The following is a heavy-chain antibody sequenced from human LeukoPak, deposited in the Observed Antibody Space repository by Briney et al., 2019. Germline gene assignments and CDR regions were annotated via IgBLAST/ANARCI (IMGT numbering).Heavy chain of an antibody. CDR3: ARADYGSGSYGANGLEI. J-gene: IGHJ3*02. Sequence: ASVKVSCKASGYTFTSYGISWVRQAPGQGLEWMGWISAYNGNTNYAQKLQGRVTMTTDTSTSTAYMELRSLRSDDTAVYYCARADYGSGSYGANGLEIWGQGTMVTVSS. CDR2: ISAYNGNT. CDR1: GYTFTSYG. D-gene: IGHD3-10*01. V-gene: IGHV1-18*01.